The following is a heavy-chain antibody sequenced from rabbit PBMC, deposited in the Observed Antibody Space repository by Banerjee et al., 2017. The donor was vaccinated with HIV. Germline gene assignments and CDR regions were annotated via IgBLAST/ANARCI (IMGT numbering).Heavy chain of an antibody. D-gene: IGHD1-1*01. V-gene: IGHV1S45*01. J-gene: IGHJ4*01. Sequence: QEQLEESGGDLVKPEGSLTLTCTASGFSFSSSYWICWVRQAPGKGLEWIACIYAGSSGSTYYASWAKGRFTISKTSSTTVTLQMTSLTAADTATYFCARDSTGSSDYYTDFNLWGPGTLVTVS. CDR3: ARDSTGSSDYYTDFNL. CDR1: GFSFSSSYW. CDR2: IYAGSSGST.